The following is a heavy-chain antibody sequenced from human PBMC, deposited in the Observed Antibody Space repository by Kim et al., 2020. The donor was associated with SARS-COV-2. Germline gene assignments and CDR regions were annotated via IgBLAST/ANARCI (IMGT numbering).Heavy chain of an antibody. CDR2: IYSGGSST. J-gene: IGHJ6*02. Sequence: GGSLRLSCAASGFTFSSYAMSWVRQAPGKGLEWVSVIYSGGSSTYYADSVKGRFTISRDNSKNTLYLQMNSLRAEDTAVYYCAKDAFRVSWYRDPNLIGGYYYYYGMDVWGQGTTVTVSS. CDR1: GFTFSSYA. D-gene: IGHD6-13*01. V-gene: IGHV3-23*03. CDR3: AKDAFRVSWYRDPNLIGGYYYYYGMDV.